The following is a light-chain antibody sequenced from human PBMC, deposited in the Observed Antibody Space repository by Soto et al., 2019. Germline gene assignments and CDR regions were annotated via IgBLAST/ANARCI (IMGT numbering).Light chain of an antibody. CDR2: AAS. V-gene: IGKV1-6*01. J-gene: IGKJ1*01. CDR1: ESISDW. Sequence: IQMTQSPSSLSASVGDRVTITCRASESISDWLAWIQQKPGKAPKVLIYAASSLQSGVPSRFSGSGSGTDFTLTISSLQPEDFATYYCLQDYNYPWTFGQGTKVDIK. CDR3: LQDYNYPWT.